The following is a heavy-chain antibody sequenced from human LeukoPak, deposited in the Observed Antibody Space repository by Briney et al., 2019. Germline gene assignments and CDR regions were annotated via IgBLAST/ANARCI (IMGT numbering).Heavy chain of an antibody. V-gene: IGHV3-23*01. Sequence: PGGSLRLSCAASGFTFSSYTMSWVRQAPGKGLEWVSAISGSGGSTYYADSVKGRFTISRDNSKNTLYLQMNSLRAEDTAVYYCAKRWSPTSYYFDYWGQGTLVTVSS. CDR1: GFTFSSYT. D-gene: IGHD2-15*01. CDR2: ISGSGGST. J-gene: IGHJ4*02. CDR3: AKRWSPTSYYFDY.